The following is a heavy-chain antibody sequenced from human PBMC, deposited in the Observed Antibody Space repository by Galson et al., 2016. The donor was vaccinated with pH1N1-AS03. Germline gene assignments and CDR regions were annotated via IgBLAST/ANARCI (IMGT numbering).Heavy chain of an antibody. V-gene: IGHV1-2*06. CDR1: GYTFTRHH. CDR2: INSKNGDT. J-gene: IGHJ2*01. Sequence: SVKVSCKASGYTFTRHHMHWVRQAPGQGLEWLGRINSKNGDTDYAPKFRDRLTMTRDTSITTAYLELRSLTSGDTALYYCATPQSLKVGATSAFDLWGRGTLVTVTS. D-gene: IGHD1-26*01. CDR3: ATPQSLKVGATSAFDL.